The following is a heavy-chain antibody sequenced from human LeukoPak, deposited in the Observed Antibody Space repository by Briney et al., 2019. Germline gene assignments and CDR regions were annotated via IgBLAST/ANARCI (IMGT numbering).Heavy chain of an antibody. V-gene: IGHV3-9*01. CDR1: GFTFDDYA. CDR3: AKDSLSSWKPTDAFDI. Sequence: GRSLRLSCAASGFTFDDYAMHWVRQAPGKGLEWVSGISWNSGSIGYADSVKGRFTISRDNAKNSLYLQMNSLRAEDTALYYCAKDSLSSWKPTDAFDIWGQGTMVTVSS. CDR2: ISWNSGSI. J-gene: IGHJ3*02. D-gene: IGHD6-13*01.